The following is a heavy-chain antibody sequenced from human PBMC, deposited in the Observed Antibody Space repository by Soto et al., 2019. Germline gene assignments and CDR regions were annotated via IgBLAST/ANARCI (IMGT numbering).Heavy chain of an antibody. CDR2: ISGSGGIT. J-gene: IGHJ6*02. V-gene: IGHV3-23*01. CDR1: GFTFSSYA. CDR3: AKGIPDTGGYYYYSMDV. Sequence: LILSCAASGFTFSSYAMGWVRHAPLNGLDLVSVISGSGGITYSADSVKGRFTISRDNSKNILYLQMNSLRAEDTAVYYCAKGIPDTGGYYYYSMDVWGQGTAVTVSS. D-gene: IGHD5-18*01.